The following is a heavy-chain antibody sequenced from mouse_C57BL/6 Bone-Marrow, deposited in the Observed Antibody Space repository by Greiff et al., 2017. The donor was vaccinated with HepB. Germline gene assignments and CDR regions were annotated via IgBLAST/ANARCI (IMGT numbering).Heavy chain of an antibody. V-gene: IGHV14-1*01. Sequence: EVKLMESGAELVRPGASVKLSCTASGFNIKDYYMHWVKQRPEQGLEWIGRIDPEDGDTEYAPKFQGKATMTADTSSNTAYLQLSSLTSEDTAVYYCTINPAYYSPMDYWGQGTSVTVSS. CDR3: TINPAYYSPMDY. J-gene: IGHJ4*01. CDR2: IDPEDGDT. D-gene: IGHD2-12*01. CDR1: GFNIKDYY.